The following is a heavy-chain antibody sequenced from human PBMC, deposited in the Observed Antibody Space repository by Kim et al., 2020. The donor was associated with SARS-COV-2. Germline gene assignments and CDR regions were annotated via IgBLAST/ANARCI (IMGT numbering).Heavy chain of an antibody. Sequence: SETLSLTCTVSGGSVSSGSYYWSWIRQPPGKGLEWIGYIYYSGSTNYNPSLKSRVTISVDTSKNQFSLKLSSVTAADTAVYYCARDQDCSSTSCPIFYGMDVWGQGTTVTVSS. CDR1: GGSVSSGSYY. CDR2: IYYSGST. CDR3: ARDQDCSSTSCPIFYGMDV. J-gene: IGHJ6*02. V-gene: IGHV4-61*01. D-gene: IGHD2-2*01.